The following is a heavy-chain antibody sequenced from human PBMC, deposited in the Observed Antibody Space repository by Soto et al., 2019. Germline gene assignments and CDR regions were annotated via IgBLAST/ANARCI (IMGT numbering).Heavy chain of an antibody. CDR2: IYYSGST. CDR3: ARGRLAAAGTFPPWNWFDP. J-gene: IGHJ5*02. CDR1: GGSISSGGYS. V-gene: IGHV4-61*08. Sequence: SETLSLTCAVSGGSISSGGYSWSWIRQPPGKGLEWIGYIYYSGSTNYNPSLKSRVTISVDTSKNQFSLKLSSVTAADTAVYYCARGRLAAAGTFPPWNWFDPWGQGTLVTVSS. D-gene: IGHD6-13*01.